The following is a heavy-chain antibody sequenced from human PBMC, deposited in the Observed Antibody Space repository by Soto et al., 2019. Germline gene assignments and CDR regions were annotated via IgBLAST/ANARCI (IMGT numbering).Heavy chain of an antibody. CDR1: GFTFSDYY. Sequence: QVQLVASGGGVVKPGGSLRLSCAASGFTFSDYYMTWLRQAPGKGLEWVSYISSSGSPIYYAYSVKGRFTISRDNAKNSLYLQMNSLRAEDTAVYYCARGGQQLHGMDVWGQGTTVNVSS. D-gene: IGHD6-13*01. J-gene: IGHJ6*02. CDR3: ARGGQQLHGMDV. V-gene: IGHV3-11*01. CDR2: ISSSGSPI.